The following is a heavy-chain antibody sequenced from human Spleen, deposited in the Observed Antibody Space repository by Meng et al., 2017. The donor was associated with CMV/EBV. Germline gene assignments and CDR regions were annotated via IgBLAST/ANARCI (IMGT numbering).Heavy chain of an antibody. CDR3: ARGPRSYQLPDGYFDY. V-gene: IGHV4-34*01. Sequence: GSLRLSCGLYGGSLSGYYWSWIRQTPGKGLEWIGEIRHSGDITNYNPSLKSRVTISIDTSKKQFSLKLSAVTAADTAVYYCARGPRSYQLPDGYFDYWGQGTLVTVSS. D-gene: IGHD2-2*01. J-gene: IGHJ4*02. CDR1: GGSLSGYY. CDR2: IRHSGDIT.